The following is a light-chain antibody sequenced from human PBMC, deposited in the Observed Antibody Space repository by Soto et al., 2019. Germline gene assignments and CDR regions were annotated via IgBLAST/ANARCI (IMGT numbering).Light chain of an antibody. J-gene: IGKJ1*01. Sequence: DIQRTQSPSTLSGSVGDRVTITCRASQTISSCLAWYKQKPGKVPKLLIYTASTLQSGVPSRFSGSGSGTEFTLTISSLQPDDFETYYCQQYNSYPWTFGQGTKVDIK. CDR3: QQYNSYPWT. CDR1: QTISSC. CDR2: TAS. V-gene: IGKV1-5*03.